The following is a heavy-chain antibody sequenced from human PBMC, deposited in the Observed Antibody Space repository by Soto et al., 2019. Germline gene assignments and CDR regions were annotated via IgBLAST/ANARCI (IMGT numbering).Heavy chain of an antibody. V-gene: IGHV4-39*01. CDR1: GGSISSSSYY. Sequence: SETLSLTCTVSGGSISSSSYYWGWIRQPPGKGLEWIGSIYYSGSTYYNPSLKSRVTISVDTSKNQFSLRLSSVTAADTAVYYCARQDHEDGYNRSWGQGTLVTVSS. J-gene: IGHJ4*02. CDR2: IYYSGST. CDR3: ARQDHEDGYNRS. D-gene: IGHD5-12*01.